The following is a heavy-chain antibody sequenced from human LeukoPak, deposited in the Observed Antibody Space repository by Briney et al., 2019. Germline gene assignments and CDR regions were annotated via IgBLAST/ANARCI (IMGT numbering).Heavy chain of an antibody. J-gene: IGHJ5*02. CDR1: GGFVSSNRFY. Sequence: PSETLSLTCTVSGGFVSSNRFYWGWIRQPPGKGLEWIGSMYYSGGTYYNPSLQSRVTISADTYKNQFSLKLTSVTVADTAVYYCARDPDYYDDCCYTWGQGTLVTVSS. V-gene: IGHV4-39*07. CDR3: ARDPDYYDDCCYT. CDR2: MYYSGGT. D-gene: IGHD3-22*01.